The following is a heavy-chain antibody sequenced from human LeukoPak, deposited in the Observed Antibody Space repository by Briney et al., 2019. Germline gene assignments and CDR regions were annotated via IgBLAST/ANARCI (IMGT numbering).Heavy chain of an antibody. CDR3: ARGGDYDILTDYFGY. D-gene: IGHD3-9*01. V-gene: IGHV3-21*01. CDR1: GFTFSSYS. CDR2: ISSSSSYI. Sequence: GGSLRLSCAASGFTFSSYSMNWVRQAPGKGLEWVSSISSSSSYIYYADSVKGRFTISRDNANNSLYLQMNSLRAEDTAVYYCARGGDYDILTDYFGYWGQGTLVTVSS. J-gene: IGHJ4*02.